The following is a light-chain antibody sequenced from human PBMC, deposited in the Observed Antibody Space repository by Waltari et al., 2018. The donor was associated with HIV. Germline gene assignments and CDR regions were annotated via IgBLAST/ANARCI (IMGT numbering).Light chain of an antibody. CDR1: SSTIWNTY. CDR3: GTWDSRLSAFV. J-gene: IGLJ1*01. V-gene: IGLV1-51*01. CDR2: DNN. Sequence: QSILTQPPSVSAAPGQRVTISCSGSSSTIWNTYVSWYQHFPGTAPKLRIYDNNKRPSGIPDRFSGSKSGTSATLGITGLQTGDEADYYCGTWDSRLSAFVLGTGTSVTVL.